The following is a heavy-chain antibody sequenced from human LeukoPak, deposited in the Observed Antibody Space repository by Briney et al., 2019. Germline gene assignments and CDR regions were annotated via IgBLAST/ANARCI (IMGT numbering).Heavy chain of an antibody. V-gene: IGHV3-21*01. CDR2: ISSSSSFI. Sequence: GGSLRPSCAASGFTFSSYSMNWVRQAPGKGLEWVSSISSSSSFIYYADSVKGRFTISRDNAKNSLYLQMNSLRAEDTAVYYCARDLSSSWFDCWGQGTLVTVSS. J-gene: IGHJ4*02. CDR3: ARDLSSSWFDC. D-gene: IGHD6-13*01. CDR1: GFTFSSYS.